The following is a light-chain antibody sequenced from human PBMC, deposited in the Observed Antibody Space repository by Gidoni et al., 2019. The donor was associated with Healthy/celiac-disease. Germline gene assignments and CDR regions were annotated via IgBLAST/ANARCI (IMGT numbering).Light chain of an antibody. V-gene: IGKV3-15*01. CDR2: GAS. CDR1: QTIGSN. Sequence: EIVMPQSPATLSVSPGERATLSCRASQTIGSNLAWYQQKPGQAPRLLIYGASTRATGIPARFSGSGSGTEFTLTISSLQSEDFAVYYCQQYNNWSPITFGQGTRLEIK. CDR3: QQYNNWSPIT. J-gene: IGKJ5*01.